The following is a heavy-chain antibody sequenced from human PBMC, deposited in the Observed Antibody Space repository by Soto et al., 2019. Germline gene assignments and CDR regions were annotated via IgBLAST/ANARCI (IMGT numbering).Heavy chain of an antibody. D-gene: IGHD6-6*01. CDR1: GYTFTSYA. CDR2: INAGNGNT. Sequence: QVQLVQSGAEVKKPGASVKVSCKASGYTFTSYAMHWVRQAPGQRLEWMGWINAGNGNTKYSQKFQGRVTITRDTSASTAYMELSSLRSEDTSVYYCARGVYSSSSGGWCDPWGQGTLVTVSS. J-gene: IGHJ5*02. CDR3: ARGVYSSSSGGWCDP. V-gene: IGHV1-3*01.